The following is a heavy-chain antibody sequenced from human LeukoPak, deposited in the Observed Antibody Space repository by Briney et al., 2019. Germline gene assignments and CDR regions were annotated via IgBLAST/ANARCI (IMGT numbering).Heavy chain of an antibody. Sequence: GGSLRLSCAASGFTFSSYAMHWVRQAPGKGLEWVAVISYDGSNKYYADSVKGRFTISRDNSKNTLYMQMNSLRGEDTAVYYCAKDLTTVTTEGDYWGQGTLVTVSS. J-gene: IGHJ4*02. V-gene: IGHV3-30*04. CDR1: GFTFSSYA. CDR2: ISYDGSNK. CDR3: AKDLTTVTTEGDY. D-gene: IGHD4-17*01.